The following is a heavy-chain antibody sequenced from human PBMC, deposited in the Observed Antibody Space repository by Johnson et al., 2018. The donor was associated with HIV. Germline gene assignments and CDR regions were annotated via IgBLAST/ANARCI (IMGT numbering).Heavy chain of an antibody. CDR2: ISYDGSNK. Sequence: QVKLVESGGGVVQPGKSLRLSCAASGFTFSSYAMHRVRQAPGKGLEWVAVISYDGSNKYYADSVKGRFTISRDNSKNTLYLQMNSLRAEDTAVYYCAKVRWLRLDNEAFDSWGQGTMVTVS. D-gene: IGHD5-12*01. CDR3: AKVRWLRLDNEAFDS. J-gene: IGHJ3*02. V-gene: IGHV3-30-3*01. CDR1: GFTFSSYA.